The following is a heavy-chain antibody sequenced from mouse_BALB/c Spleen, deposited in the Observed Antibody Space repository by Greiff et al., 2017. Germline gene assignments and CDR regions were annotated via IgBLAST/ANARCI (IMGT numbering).Heavy chain of an antibody. J-gene: IGHJ2*01. V-gene: IGHV2-9*02. Sequence: VQGVESGPGLVAPSQSLSITCTVSGFSLTGYGVNWVRQPPGMGLEWLGVICAGGSTNYNSALMSRLSISKDNSKSQVFLKMNRLQTDDTAMYYCARAVYYFDYWGQGTTLTVSS. CDR2: ICAGGST. CDR3: ARAVYYFDY. CDR1: GFSLTGYG.